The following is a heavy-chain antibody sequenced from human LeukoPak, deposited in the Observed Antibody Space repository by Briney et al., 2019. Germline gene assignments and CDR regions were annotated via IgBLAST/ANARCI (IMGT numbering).Heavy chain of an antibody. CDR3: AKDLALNDYVWGSYRDNFDY. J-gene: IGHJ4*02. CDR1: GFTFSTYG. CDR2: LSGSGKST. D-gene: IGHD3-16*02. Sequence: GGSLRLSCAASGFTFSTYGMSWVRQAPGKGLEWVSGLSGSGKSTYYADSVKGRFTIFRDNSKNTLYLQMNSLRAEDTAVYYCAKDLALNDYVWGSYRDNFDYWGQGTLVTVSS. V-gene: IGHV3-23*01.